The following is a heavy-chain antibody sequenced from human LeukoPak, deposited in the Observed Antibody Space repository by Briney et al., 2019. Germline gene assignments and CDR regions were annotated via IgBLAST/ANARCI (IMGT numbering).Heavy chain of an antibody. J-gene: IGHJ4*02. CDR3: ARVGSYCFEY. D-gene: IGHD3-10*01. CDR1: GGSISGSSYF. Sequence: KSSETLSLTCAVSGGSISGSSYFWGWIRQPPGKGLEWIGSIYYSGNTYYNPSLKSRVTISVDTSKNQFSLKLSSVTAADTAVYYCARVGSYCFEYWGQGTLVTVSS. CDR2: IYYSGNT. V-gene: IGHV4-39*07.